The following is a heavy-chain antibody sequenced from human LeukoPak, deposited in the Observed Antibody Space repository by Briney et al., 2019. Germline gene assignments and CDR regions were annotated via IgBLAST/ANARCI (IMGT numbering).Heavy chain of an antibody. Sequence: GGSLRLSCAASGFTFSSHGLTWVRQAPGKGLEWISTINGAGDNTFYAETVKGRFTISRDNSKNTLYLQMHNLRAEDTAIYYCAKVSVCYGCYLDYWGQGTLVTVS. CDR1: GFTFSSHG. V-gene: IGHV3-23*01. CDR2: INGAGDNT. D-gene: IGHD3-16*01. CDR3: AKVSVCYGCYLDY. J-gene: IGHJ4*02.